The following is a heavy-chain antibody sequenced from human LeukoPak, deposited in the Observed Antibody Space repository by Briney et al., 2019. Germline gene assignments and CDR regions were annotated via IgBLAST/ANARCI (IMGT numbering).Heavy chain of an antibody. J-gene: IGHJ3*02. Sequence: GWSLILSCAASGFTFDDYGMSWVRQAPGKGLEWVSGINWNGGSTGYADSVKGRFTISRDNAKNSLYLQMNSLRAEDAALYYCARSYYDSSGYYLNAFDIWGQGTMVTVSS. CDR1: GFTFDDYG. CDR3: ARSYYDSSGYYLNAFDI. D-gene: IGHD3-22*01. CDR2: INWNGGST. V-gene: IGHV3-20*04.